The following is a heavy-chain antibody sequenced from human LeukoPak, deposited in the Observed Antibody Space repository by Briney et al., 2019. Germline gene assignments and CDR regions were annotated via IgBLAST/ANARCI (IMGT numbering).Heavy chain of an antibody. V-gene: IGHV3-33*01. CDR3: ARDPDGLRGYSFAYFHS. J-gene: IGHJ4*02. CDR1: GFIFRNYG. D-gene: IGHD5-18*01. CDR2: IWYDGSKK. Sequence: QPGGSLRLSCTASGFIFRNYGMHWVRQAPGKGLEWVAVIWYDGSKKVYAASVKGRFTVSRDNSKSTLYLEMNSLRPEDTAVYFCARDPDGLRGYSFAYFHSWGQGTLVTVS.